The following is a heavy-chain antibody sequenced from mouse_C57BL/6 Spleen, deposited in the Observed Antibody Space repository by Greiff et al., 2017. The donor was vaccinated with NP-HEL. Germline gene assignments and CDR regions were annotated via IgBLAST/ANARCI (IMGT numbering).Heavy chain of an antibody. CDR1: GYAFSSSW. CDR3: ARGGYGSSYDYFDY. D-gene: IGHD1-1*01. V-gene: IGHV1-82*01. Sequence: VQLQQSGPELVKPGASVKISCKASGYAFSSSWMNWVKQRPGKGLEWIGRIYPGDGATNYNGKFKGKATLTADKSSSTAYMQLSSLTSEDSAVYFCARGGYGSSYDYFDYWGQGTTLTVSS. J-gene: IGHJ2*01. CDR2: IYPGDGAT.